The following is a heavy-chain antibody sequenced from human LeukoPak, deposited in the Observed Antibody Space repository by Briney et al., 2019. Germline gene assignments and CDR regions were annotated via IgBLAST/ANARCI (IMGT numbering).Heavy chain of an antibody. CDR3: ARDPPRAAWVFDY. CDR1: GFTFSNYA. Sequence: PGGSLRLSCAASGFTFSNYAMSWVRQAPGKALEWVSAITSGGGTTSYAGSVKGRFTISRDNSKNTLYLQMNSLRAEDTAVYYCARDPPRAAWVFDYWGQGTLVSVSS. CDR2: ITSGGGTT. V-gene: IGHV3-23*01. J-gene: IGHJ4*02. D-gene: IGHD6-25*01.